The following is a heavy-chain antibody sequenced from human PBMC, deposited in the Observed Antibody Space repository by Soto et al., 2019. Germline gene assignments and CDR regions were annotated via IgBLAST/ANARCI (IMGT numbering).Heavy chain of an antibody. V-gene: IGHV3-23*01. CDR2: ISGSGGST. CDR1: GFTFSSYA. D-gene: IGHD3-22*01. CDR3: AKGAGDYDSSGYYSFDY. Sequence: GGSLRLSCAASGFTFSSYAMSWVRQAPGKGLEWVSAISGSGGSTYYADSVKGRFTISRDNSKNTLYLQMNSLRAEDTAVYYCAKGAGDYDSSGYYSFDYWGQGTLVTVSS. J-gene: IGHJ4*02.